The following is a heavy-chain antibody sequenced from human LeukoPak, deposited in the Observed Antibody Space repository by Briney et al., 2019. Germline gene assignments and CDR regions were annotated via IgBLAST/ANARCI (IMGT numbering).Heavy chain of an antibody. J-gene: IGHJ4*02. CDR3: ARSSNLHYFDY. V-gene: IGHV6-1*01. CDR1: GDSVSNNSAI. Sequence: QTLSLTCAISGDSVSNNSAIWIWIRQSPSRGLQWLGRTYYRSKWYNDYAVSVKSRITLNVDTSKHQFSLQLNSVTPEDTAVYYCARSSNLHYFDYWGQGTQVTVSS. CDR2: TYYRSKWYN.